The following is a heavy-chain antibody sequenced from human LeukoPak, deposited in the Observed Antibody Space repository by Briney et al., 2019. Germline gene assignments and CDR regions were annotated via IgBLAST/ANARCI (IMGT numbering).Heavy chain of an antibody. J-gene: IGHJ4*01. CDR3: ARARGNTYGYFEY. Sequence: GGSLGLSCAASGLTLSGYWMHWVRQAPGKGLVWVSRINGDASSTSYADSVKGRFTISRDNAKSTLYLQMNSLRVEDTAVYYCARARGNTYGYFEYWGQEPWSPSPQ. D-gene: IGHD5-18*01. V-gene: IGHV3-74*01. CDR1: GLTLSGYW. CDR2: INGDASST.